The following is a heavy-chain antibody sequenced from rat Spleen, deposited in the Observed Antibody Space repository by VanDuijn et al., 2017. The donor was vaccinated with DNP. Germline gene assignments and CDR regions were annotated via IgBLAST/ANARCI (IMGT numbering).Heavy chain of an antibody. V-gene: IGHV3-1*01. CDR3: ARWVRYFDS. Sequence: SGPGLVKPSQSLSLTCSVTGYSISSNYWGWIRKFPGSKMEWMGYISYSGGTRYNPSLKSRISITRDTSENQFFLHLNSVTTEDTATYYCARWVRYFDSWGQGVMVTVSS. D-gene: IGHD1-1*01. J-gene: IGHJ2*01. CDR1: GYSISSNY. CDR2: ISYSGGT.